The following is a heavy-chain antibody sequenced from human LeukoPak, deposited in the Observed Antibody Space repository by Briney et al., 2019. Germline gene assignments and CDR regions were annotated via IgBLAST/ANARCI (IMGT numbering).Heavy chain of an antibody. Sequence: SDTLSLTCTVSGGSISSYYWSWIRQHPGKGLGWIGYIYYTGSTYYNPSLKSRVTISVDTSKNQFSLKLTSVTAADTAVYYCARIPNQSKYSIGNYWGQGTLVTVSS. CDR2: IYYTGST. CDR3: ARIPNQSKYSIGNY. J-gene: IGHJ4*02. CDR1: GGSISSYY. V-gene: IGHV4-59*06. D-gene: IGHD1-14*01.